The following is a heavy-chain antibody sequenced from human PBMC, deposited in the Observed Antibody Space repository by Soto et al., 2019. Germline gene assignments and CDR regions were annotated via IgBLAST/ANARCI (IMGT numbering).Heavy chain of an antibody. Sequence: PSETLSLTCTVSGGSISDDTYYWGWIRQAPGKGLEWVAVISYDGSSQFYAGSVKGRFTVSRDNSKNTLYLQVNNLRNDDTAVYYCTRGLLTDYFDYWGQGALVTVSS. CDR3: TRGLLTDYFDY. V-gene: IGHV3-30-3*01. CDR1: GGSISDDT. CDR2: ISYDGSSQ. J-gene: IGHJ4*02.